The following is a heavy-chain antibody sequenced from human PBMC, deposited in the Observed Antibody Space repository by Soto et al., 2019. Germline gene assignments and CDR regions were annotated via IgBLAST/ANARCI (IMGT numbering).Heavy chain of an antibody. J-gene: IGHJ6*02. CDR2: INSDGSST. CDR1: GFTFSSYW. Sequence: AGGSLRLSCAASGFTFSSYWMHWVRQAPGKGLVWVSRINSDGSSTSYADSVKGRFTISRDNAKNTLYLQMNSLRAEDTAVYYCARVGYSYGGYYGMDVWGQGTTVTVSS. V-gene: IGHV3-74*01. CDR3: ARVGYSYGGYYGMDV. D-gene: IGHD5-18*01.